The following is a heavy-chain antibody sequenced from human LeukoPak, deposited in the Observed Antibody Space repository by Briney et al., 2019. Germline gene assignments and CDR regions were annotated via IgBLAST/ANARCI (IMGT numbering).Heavy chain of an antibody. V-gene: IGHV3-23*01. J-gene: IGHJ4*02. Sequence: GGSLRLSCAASGFTFSSYAMSWVRQAPGKGLEWVSGISGGDDTTYFADSVKGRFTISRDNSKNTLYLQMNRLRAEDTVVYYCAKDKQWLVLDYWGQGTLVTVSS. CDR3: AKDKQWLVLDY. CDR2: ISGGDDTT. D-gene: IGHD6-19*01. CDR1: GFTFSSYA.